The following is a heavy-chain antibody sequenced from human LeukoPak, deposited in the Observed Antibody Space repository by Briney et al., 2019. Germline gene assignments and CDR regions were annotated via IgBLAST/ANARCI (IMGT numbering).Heavy chain of an antibody. J-gene: IGHJ4*02. V-gene: IGHV3-66*02. D-gene: IGHD1-26*01. Sequence: GGSLRLSCVASGFSISSGYMTWARQAPGKALEWVSLLYSDDSAYYPDSVRGRFTISRDNSKSTLHLQMDTLRTEDTAMYYCARDPWQGSTTLHWGQGIMVTVSS. CDR1: GFSISSGY. CDR3: ARDPWQGSTTLH. CDR2: LYSDDSA.